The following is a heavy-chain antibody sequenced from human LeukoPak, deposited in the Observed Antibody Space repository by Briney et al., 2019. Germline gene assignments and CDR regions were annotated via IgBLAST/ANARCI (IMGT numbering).Heavy chain of an antibody. J-gene: IGHJ3*02. D-gene: IGHD2-15*01. CDR3: ARIAWDAFDI. V-gene: IGHV3-74*01. CDR1: GFTFSSYW. Sequence: SGGSLRLSCAASGFTFSSYWMHWVRQAPGKGLVWVSRLNNDGSSTNYADSVKGRFTISRDNAKNTLYLQMNSLRAEDTAVYYCARIAWDAFDIWGQGTVVTVSS. CDR2: LNNDGSST.